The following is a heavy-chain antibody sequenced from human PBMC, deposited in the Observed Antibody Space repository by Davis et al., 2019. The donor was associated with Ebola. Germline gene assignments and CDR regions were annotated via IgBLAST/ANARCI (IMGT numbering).Heavy chain of an antibody. CDR3: ARGGGYGGYGMDV. V-gene: IGHV4-34*01. D-gene: IGHD6-25*01. CDR1: GVSSSGYY. J-gene: IGHJ6*02. Sequence: MPSETLSPTCAVHGVSSSGYYWNWIRQPPGKGLEWIGEINHSGRTNYNPSLKSRVTMSVDTSKNQFSLRVRSVTAADTAVYYCARGGGYGGYGMDVWGQGSTVTVSS. CDR2: INHSGRT.